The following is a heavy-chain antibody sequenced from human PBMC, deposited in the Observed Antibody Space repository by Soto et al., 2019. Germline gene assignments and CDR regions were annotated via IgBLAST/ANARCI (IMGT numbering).Heavy chain of an antibody. V-gene: IGHV4-39*01. J-gene: IGHJ6*02. D-gene: IGHD6-25*01. Sequence: SETLSLTCTVSGGSISSSSYYWGWIRQPPGKGLEWIGSIYYSGSTYYNPSLKSRVTISVDTSQNQFYLKMSSVTAADTAVYYGAKHAAETATTDYYFYYGLDVWGQGTTVTVSS. CDR2: IYYSGST. CDR3: AKHAAETATTDYYFYYGLDV. CDR1: GGSISSSSYY.